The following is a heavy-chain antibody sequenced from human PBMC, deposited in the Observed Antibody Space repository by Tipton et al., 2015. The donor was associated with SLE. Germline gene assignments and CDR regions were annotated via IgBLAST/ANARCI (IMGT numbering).Heavy chain of an antibody. D-gene: IGHD1-7*01. CDR3: AKSAGWNFDFYYMDV. V-gene: IGHV3-21*06. CDR2: VRSDSSHV. Sequence: SLRLSCVGSGFLFSRYEMNWVRQAPGKGLEWVSYVRSDSSHVSYADSVKGRFTVSRDNTQNSLYVDMNSLRAEDSAVYYCAKSAGWNFDFYYMDVWGKGTTVTVSS. CDR1: GFLFSRYE. J-gene: IGHJ6*03.